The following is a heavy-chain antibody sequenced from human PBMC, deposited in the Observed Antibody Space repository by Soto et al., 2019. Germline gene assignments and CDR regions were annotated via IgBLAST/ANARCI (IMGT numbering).Heavy chain of an antibody. CDR2: ISTYSGDT. V-gene: IGHV1-18*01. Sequence: ASVKVSCKASGYTFFTYDISWVRQAPGQGLEWMGWISTYSGDTKYAQKFQGRVTMTTDTSTTTAYLELRSLRSDDTAVYYCARDPYSGSRYYFDSWGQGTPVTVSS. CDR3: ARDPYSGSRYYFDS. D-gene: IGHD1-26*01. J-gene: IGHJ4*02. CDR1: GYTFFTYD.